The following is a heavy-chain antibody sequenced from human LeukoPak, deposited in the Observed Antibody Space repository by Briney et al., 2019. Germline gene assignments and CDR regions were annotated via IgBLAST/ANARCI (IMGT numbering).Heavy chain of an antibody. J-gene: IGHJ4*02. V-gene: IGHV1-69*04. CDR1: GGTFSSYA. D-gene: IGHD3-22*01. CDR2: IIPILGIA. Sequence: ASVKVSCKASGGTFSSYAISWVRQAPGQGLEWMGRIIPILGIANYAQKFQGRVTITADKSTSTAYMELSSLRSEDTAVYYCAREPNYYYDSSGYYNYWGQGTLVTVSS. CDR3: AREPNYYYDSSGYYNY.